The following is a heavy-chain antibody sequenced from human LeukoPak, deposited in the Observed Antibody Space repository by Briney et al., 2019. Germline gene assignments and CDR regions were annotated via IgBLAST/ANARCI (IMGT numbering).Heavy chain of an antibody. CDR2: IYYSGST. CDR1: GGSISSSSYY. V-gene: IGHV4-39*01. CDR3: ARQFDFWSGSAYYYYYYMDV. D-gene: IGHD3-3*01. J-gene: IGHJ6*03. Sequence: SETLSLTCTVSGGSISSSSYYWGWIRQPPGKGLEWIGSIYYSGSTYYNQSLKSRVTISIDTSKNQFSLKLSSVTAADTAVYYCARQFDFWSGSAYYYYYYMDVWGKGTTVTVSS.